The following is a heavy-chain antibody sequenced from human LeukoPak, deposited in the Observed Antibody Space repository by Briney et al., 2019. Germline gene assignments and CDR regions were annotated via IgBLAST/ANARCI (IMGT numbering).Heavy chain of an antibody. V-gene: IGHV3-74*01. J-gene: IGHJ4*02. Sequence: GGSLRLSCAASGFTFITYWMHWVRQAPGKGLVWVSSINSDGSTTTYADSVKGRFTISRDNAKNMVYLQMNSLRAEDTAVYYCARAFGSGSQVINYFDFWGRGTLVTVSS. CDR2: INSDGSTT. CDR1: GFTFITYW. D-gene: IGHD3-10*01. CDR3: ARAFGSGSQVINYFDF.